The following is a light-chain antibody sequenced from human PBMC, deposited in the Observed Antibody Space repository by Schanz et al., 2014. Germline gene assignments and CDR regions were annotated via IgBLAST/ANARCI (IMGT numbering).Light chain of an antibody. CDR3: QQFNKWPPT. CDR1: QSVSSN. V-gene: IGKV3-15*01. J-gene: IGKJ1*01. CDR2: GAS. Sequence: EIVMTQSPATLSVSPGERATLSCRASQSVSSNLAWYQQKPGQAPRLLIYGASTRATGIPARFSGSGSGTEFTLTIDSLQSEDFAVYYCQQFNKWPPTFGPGTKVEIK.